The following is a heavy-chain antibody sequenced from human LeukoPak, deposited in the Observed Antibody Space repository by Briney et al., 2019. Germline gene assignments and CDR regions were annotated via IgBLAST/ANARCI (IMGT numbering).Heavy chain of an antibody. CDR3: AKDIGSYYDY. D-gene: IGHD3-10*01. CDR2: IQYDGSKK. Sequence: GGSLRLSCVASGFTFSSNGMHWVRQAPGKGLEWVTFIQYDGSKKYYADSVKGRSTISRDNSKNTLYLEMNSLRAEDTAVYYCAKDIGSYYDYRGQGILVTVSS. CDR1: GFTFSSNG. J-gene: IGHJ4*02. V-gene: IGHV3-30*02.